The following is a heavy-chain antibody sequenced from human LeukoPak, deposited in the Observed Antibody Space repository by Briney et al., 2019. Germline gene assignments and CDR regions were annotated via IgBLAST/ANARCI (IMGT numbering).Heavy chain of an antibody. J-gene: IGHJ4*02. CDR1: VYTFTAYY. Sequence: ASVKVSCKASVYTFTAYYMFWVRQAPGQGLEWMGWINPKSGDTKYAQKFQGRVTMTRDTSISTAHMDLSRLRSDDTAVYYCARSSGTYLADFWGQGTLVTVSS. D-gene: IGHD1-26*01. CDR3: ARSSGTYLADF. V-gene: IGHV1-2*02. CDR2: INPKSGDT.